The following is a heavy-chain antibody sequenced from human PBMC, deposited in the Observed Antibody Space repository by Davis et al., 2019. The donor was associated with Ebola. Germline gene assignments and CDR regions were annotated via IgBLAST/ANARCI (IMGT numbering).Heavy chain of an antibody. CDR1: GGSISSSSYY. J-gene: IGHJ4*02. V-gene: IGHV4-39*07. Sequence: PSETLSLTCTVSGGSISSSSYYWSWIRQPPGKGLEWIGEINHSGSTNYNPSLKSRVTISVDTSKNQFSLKLSSVTAADTAVYYCARGSEGRPHYWGQGTLVTVSS. CDR2: INHSGST. CDR3: ARGSEGRPHY. D-gene: IGHD1-14*01.